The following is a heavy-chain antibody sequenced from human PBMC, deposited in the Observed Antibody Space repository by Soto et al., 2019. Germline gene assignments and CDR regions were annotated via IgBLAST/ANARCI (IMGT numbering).Heavy chain of an antibody. V-gene: IGHV4-31*03. CDR3: ATWAGKHFDY. CDR2: IYYSGST. Sequence: SETLSLTCTVSGGSISSGGYYWSWIRQHPGKGLEWIGYIYYSGSTYYNPSLKSRVTISVDTSKNQFSLKLSSVTAADTAVYYCATWAGKHFDYWGQGTLVTVSS. J-gene: IGHJ4*02. CDR1: GGSISSGGYY.